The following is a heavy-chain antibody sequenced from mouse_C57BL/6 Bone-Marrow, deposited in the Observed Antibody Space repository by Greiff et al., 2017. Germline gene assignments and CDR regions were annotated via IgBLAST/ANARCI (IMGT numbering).Heavy chain of an antibody. J-gene: IGHJ3*01. Sequence: VQLKQPGAELVMPGASVKLSCKASGYTFTSYWMHWVKQRPGQGLEWIGEIDPSDSYTNYNQKFKGKSTLTVDKSSSTAYMQLSSLTSEDSAVYYCARDSYYYGSSLFAYWGQGTLVTVSA. CDR2: IDPSDSYT. CDR1: GYTFTSYW. V-gene: IGHV1-69*01. CDR3: ARDSYYYGSSLFAY. D-gene: IGHD1-1*01.